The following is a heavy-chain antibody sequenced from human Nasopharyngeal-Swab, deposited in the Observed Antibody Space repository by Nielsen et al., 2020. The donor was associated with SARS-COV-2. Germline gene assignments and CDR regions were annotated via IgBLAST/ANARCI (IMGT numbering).Heavy chain of an antibody. Sequence: GESLKISCAASGFTFSSYIMNWVRQAPGKGLEWVSSISSSSSYIYYADSVKGRFTISRDNAKNSLYLQMNSLRAEDTAVYYCASSGTGALFDYWGQGTLVTVSS. J-gene: IGHJ4*02. D-gene: IGHD1-1*01. V-gene: IGHV3-21*01. CDR1: GFTFSSYI. CDR3: ASSGTGALFDY. CDR2: ISSSSSYI.